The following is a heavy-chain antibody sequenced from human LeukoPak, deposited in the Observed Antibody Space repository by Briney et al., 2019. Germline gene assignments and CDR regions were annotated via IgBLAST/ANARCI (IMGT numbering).Heavy chain of an antibody. CDR2: INPSGGST. V-gene: IGHV1-46*03. CDR3: ARGGNSYGRATYYYYYMDV. D-gene: IGHD5-18*01. Sequence: GASVKVCCKXSGYTFTSYYMHWVRQAPGQGLEWMGIINPSGGSTSYAQKFQGRVTMTRDTSTSTVYMELSSLRSEDTAVYYCARGGNSYGRATYYYYYMDVWGKGTTVTVSS. CDR1: GYTFTSYY. J-gene: IGHJ6*03.